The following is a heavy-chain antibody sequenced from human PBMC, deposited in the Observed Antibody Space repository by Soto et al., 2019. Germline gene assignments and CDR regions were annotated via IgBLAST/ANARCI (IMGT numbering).Heavy chain of an antibody. CDR2: IYYSGST. J-gene: IGHJ4*02. V-gene: IGHV4-31*03. D-gene: IGHD3-10*01. Sequence: QVQLQESGPGLVKPSQTLSLTCTVSGGSISSGDYYWSWIRQHPGKGLEWIGYIYYSGSTYYNPSLKSRVTISVDTSKNQFSLKLSSVTAADTAVYYCTTYGSGSYKPTTFDYWGQGTLVTVSS. CDR1: GGSISSGDYY. CDR3: TTYGSGSYKPTTFDY.